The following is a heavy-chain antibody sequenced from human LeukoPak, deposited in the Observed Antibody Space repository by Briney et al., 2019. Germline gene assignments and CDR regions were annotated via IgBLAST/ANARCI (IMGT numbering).Heavy chain of an antibody. V-gene: IGHV4-34*01. CDR3: ARGQVVVTAIQRNWSDP. CDR1: GGSFSGYY. CDR2: INHSGST. D-gene: IGHD2-21*02. Sequence: SETLSLTCAVYGGSFSGYYWSWIRQPPGKGLEWIGEINHSGSTNYNPSLKSRVTISVDTSKNQFSLKLSSVTAADTAVYYCARGQVVVTAIQRNWSDPWGQGTLVTVSS. J-gene: IGHJ5*02.